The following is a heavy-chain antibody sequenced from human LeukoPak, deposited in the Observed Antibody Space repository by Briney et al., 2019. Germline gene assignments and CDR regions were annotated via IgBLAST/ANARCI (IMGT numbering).Heavy chain of an antibody. Sequence: SETLSLTCNVSGYSISSGYYWGWIRQPPGKGLEWIGSIYYSGSTYYNPSLKSRVTISVDTSKNQFSLKLSSVTAADTAVYFCARAGGASAYYFYYMDVWGKGTTVTVSS. CDR1: GYSISSGYY. V-gene: IGHV4-38-2*02. J-gene: IGHJ6*03. CDR3: ARAGGASAYYFYYMDV. D-gene: IGHD6-25*01. CDR2: IYYSGST.